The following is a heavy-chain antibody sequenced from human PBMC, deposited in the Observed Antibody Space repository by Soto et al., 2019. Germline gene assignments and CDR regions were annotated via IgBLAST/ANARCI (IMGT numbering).Heavy chain of an antibody. CDR2: MSSSSSYI. CDR1: GFTFSSYS. J-gene: IGHJ6*02. V-gene: IGHV3-21*01. Sequence: GGSLRRSCAASGFTFSSYSMKCVGQAPGKVLELVSSMSSSSSYIYYADSVKGRFTISRDNAKNSLYLQMNSLRAEDTAVYYCERDMGEEVGVCYYGMDVWAQGTPDTVSS. D-gene: IGHD2-8*02. CDR3: ERDMGEEVGVCYYGMDV.